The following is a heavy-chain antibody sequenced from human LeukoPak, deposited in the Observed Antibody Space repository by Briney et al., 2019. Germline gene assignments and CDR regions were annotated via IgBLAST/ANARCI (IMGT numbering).Heavy chain of an antibody. V-gene: IGHV1-18*01. D-gene: IGHD2-15*01. CDR2: ISAYNGNT. CDR3: ARVDGSPDY. J-gene: IGHJ4*02. Sequence: ASVKVSCKASGYTFTSYGISWVRQAPGQGLEWMGWISAYNGNTNYAQKLQGRVTVTTDTSTSTAYMELRSLRSEDTAVYFCARVDGSPDYWGQGTLVTVSS. CDR1: GYTFTSYG.